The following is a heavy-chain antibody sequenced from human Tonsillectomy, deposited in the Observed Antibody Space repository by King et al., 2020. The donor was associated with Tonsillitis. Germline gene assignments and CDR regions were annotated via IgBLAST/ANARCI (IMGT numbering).Heavy chain of an antibody. V-gene: IGHV3-30*18. CDR1: GFTFGSYG. J-gene: IGHJ4*02. CDR2: ISYDGSDK. CDR3: AKDLGYYDSIGYFDY. Sequence: VQLVESGGGVVQPGGSLRLSCAASGFTFGSYGMHWVRQAPGKGLEWVTVISYDGSDKYYADSVKGRFTLSRDNSKNTLHLQMNSLRAEDTAVYYCAKDLGYYDSIGYFDYWGQGTLVTVSS. D-gene: IGHD3-22*01.